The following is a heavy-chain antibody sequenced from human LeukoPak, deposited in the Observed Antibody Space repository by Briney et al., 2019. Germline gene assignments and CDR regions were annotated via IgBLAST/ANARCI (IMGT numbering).Heavy chain of an antibody. V-gene: IGHV3-30-3*01. D-gene: IGHD6-19*01. CDR1: GFTFSSYA. CDR3: ARDKGISVAGTGGFDY. CDR2: ISYDGSNK. J-gene: IGHJ4*02. Sequence: PGGSLRLSCAASGFTFSSYAMHWVRQAPGKGLEWVAVISYDGSNKYYADSVKGRFTISRDNSKNTLYLQMNSLRAEDTAVYYCARDKGISVAGTGGFDYWGQGTLVTVPS.